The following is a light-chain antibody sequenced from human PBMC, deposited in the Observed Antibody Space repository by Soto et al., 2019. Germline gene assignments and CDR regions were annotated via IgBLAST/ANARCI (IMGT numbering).Light chain of an antibody. CDR2: DAS. J-gene: IGKJ1*01. Sequence: EIVLTKVSSNLSLSPGGRGNLSWRATQSVSLSLAWYQQKPGQAPRLLIYDASKRASGFPARFSGSGSGTDFTLTISSLEPEDFAVYYCQQRSNWPPTFGQGTKVDIK. V-gene: IGKV3-11*01. CDR1: QSVSLS. CDR3: QQRSNWPPT.